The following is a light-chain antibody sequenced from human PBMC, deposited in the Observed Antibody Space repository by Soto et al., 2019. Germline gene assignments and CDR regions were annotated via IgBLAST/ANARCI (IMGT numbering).Light chain of an antibody. CDR3: QHYNSYSEA. V-gene: IGKV1-5*03. Sequence: DVQLTHSPSFLSASVGDRVTITCRASQDISSALAWYQQKPGKAPKLLIYKASTLKSGVPSRFSGSGSGTEFTLTISSLQPDDFATYYCQHYNSYSEAFGQGTKVDIK. CDR2: KAS. CDR1: QDISSA. J-gene: IGKJ1*01.